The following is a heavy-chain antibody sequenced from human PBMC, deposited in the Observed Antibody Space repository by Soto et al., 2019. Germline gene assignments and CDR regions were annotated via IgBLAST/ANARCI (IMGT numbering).Heavy chain of an antibody. CDR2: ISSNGGST. Sequence: GGSLRLSCSASGFTFSSYAMHWVRQAPGKGLEYVSAISSNGGSTYFADSVKGRFTISRDNSKNTLYLQMSSLRAEDTAVYYCVRTIGGSSRRFFDYWGQGTLVTVSS. CDR3: VRTIGGSSRRFFDY. CDR1: GFTFSSYA. J-gene: IGHJ4*02. D-gene: IGHD1-26*01. V-gene: IGHV3-64D*06.